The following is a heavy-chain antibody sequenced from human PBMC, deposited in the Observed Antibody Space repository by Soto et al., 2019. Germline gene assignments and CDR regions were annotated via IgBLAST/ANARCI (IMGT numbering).Heavy chain of an antibody. CDR2: ISGSGGST. CDR1: GFTFSSYA. Sequence: PGGSLRLSCAASGFTFSSYAMSWVRQAPGKGLEWVSAISGSGGSTYYADSVKGRFTISRDNSKNTLYLQMNSLRAEDTAVYYCAKEKKSITIFGVVIHDAFDIWGQGTMVTVSS. V-gene: IGHV3-23*01. CDR3: AKEKKSITIFGVVIHDAFDI. D-gene: IGHD3-3*01. J-gene: IGHJ3*02.